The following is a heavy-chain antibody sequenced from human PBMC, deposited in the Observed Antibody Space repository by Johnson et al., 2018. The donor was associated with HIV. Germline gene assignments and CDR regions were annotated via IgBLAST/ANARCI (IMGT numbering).Heavy chain of an antibody. D-gene: IGHD6-6*01. CDR3: AKLEYNSTDAFDI. Sequence: QMLLVESGGGLVKPGGSLRLSCAASGFTFSSYAMHWVRQAPGKGLEWVAVISYDGSNKYYADSVKGRFTISRDNSKNTLYLQMNSLRAEDTAVYYCAKLEYNSTDAFDIWGQGTLVTVSS. J-gene: IGHJ3*02. CDR2: ISYDGSNK. CDR1: GFTFSSYA. V-gene: IGHV3-30-3*02.